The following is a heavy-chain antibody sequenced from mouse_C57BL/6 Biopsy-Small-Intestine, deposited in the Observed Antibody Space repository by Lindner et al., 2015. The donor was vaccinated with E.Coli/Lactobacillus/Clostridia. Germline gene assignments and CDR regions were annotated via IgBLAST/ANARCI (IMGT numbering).Heavy chain of an antibody. Sequence: VQLQESGAELVKPGASVKISCKASGYAFSSYWMNWVKQRPGKGLEWIGQIYPGDGDTNYNGKFKGKATVTADKSSSTAYMQLSSLTSEDSAVYFCARSYYGYFDVWGTGTTVTVSS. V-gene: IGHV1-80*01. J-gene: IGHJ1*03. CDR2: IYPGDGDT. CDR3: ARSYYGYFDV. CDR1: GYAFSSYW. D-gene: IGHD2-12*01.